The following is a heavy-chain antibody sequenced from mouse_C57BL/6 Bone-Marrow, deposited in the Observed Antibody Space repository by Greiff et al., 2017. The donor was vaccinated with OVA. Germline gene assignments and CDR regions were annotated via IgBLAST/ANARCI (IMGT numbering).Heavy chain of an antibody. CDR3: ERHDRSSSHWYFDV. CDR2: ISSGSSTI. J-gene: IGHJ1*03. CDR1: GFTFSDYG. V-gene: IGHV5-17*01. Sequence: EVKLMESGGGLVKPGGSLKLSCAASGFTFSDYGMHWVRQAPEKGLEWVAYISSGSSTIYYADTVKGRFTISRDNAENTLFLQKTSLRSEDTAMYYGERHDRSSSHWYFDVWGTGTTVTVSS. D-gene: IGHD1-1*01.